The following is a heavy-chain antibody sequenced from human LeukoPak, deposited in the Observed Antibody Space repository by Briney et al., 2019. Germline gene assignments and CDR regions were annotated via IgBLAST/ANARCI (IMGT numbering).Heavy chain of an antibody. Sequence: GGSLRLSCAPSGFTFSSYGMHWVRQAPGKGLEWVAVISYDGSNKDYADSVKGRFTISRDNSKNTLYLQMNSLRAEDTAVFYCARPHGFGDPYYFDYWGQGTLITVSS. V-gene: IGHV3-30*03. J-gene: IGHJ4*02. CDR2: ISYDGSNK. CDR3: ARPHGFGDPYYFDY. D-gene: IGHD3-10*01. CDR1: GFTFSSYG.